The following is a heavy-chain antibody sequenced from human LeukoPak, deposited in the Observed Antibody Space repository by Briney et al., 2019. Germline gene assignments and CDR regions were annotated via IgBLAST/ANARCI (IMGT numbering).Heavy chain of an antibody. Sequence: ASVKVSCKASGYTFTGYYMHWVRQAPGQGLEWMGWINPNSGGTNYAQKFQGRVTMTRDTSISTAYMELSRLRSDDTAVYYCARDPRLCSTSCPLGYWGQGTLVTVSS. CDR1: GYTFTGYY. CDR2: INPNSGGT. D-gene: IGHD2-2*01. CDR3: ARDPRLCSTSCPLGY. J-gene: IGHJ4*02. V-gene: IGHV1-2*02.